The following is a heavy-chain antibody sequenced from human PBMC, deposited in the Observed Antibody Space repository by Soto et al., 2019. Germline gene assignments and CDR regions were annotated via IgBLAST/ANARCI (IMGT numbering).Heavy chain of an antibody. Sequence: GGSLRLSCAASGFTFSSYSMNWVRQAPGKGLEWVSSISSSSSYIYYADSVKGRFTISRDNAKNSLYLQMNSLRAEDTAVYYCARDGQGSVAATPKPDYWGQGTLVTVSS. CDR3: ARDGQGSVAATPKPDY. CDR2: ISSSSSYI. CDR1: GFTFSSYS. V-gene: IGHV3-21*01. D-gene: IGHD2-15*01. J-gene: IGHJ4*02.